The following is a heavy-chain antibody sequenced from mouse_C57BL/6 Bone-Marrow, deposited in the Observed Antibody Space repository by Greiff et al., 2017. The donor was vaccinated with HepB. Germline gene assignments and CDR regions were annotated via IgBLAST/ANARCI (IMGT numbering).Heavy chain of an antibody. J-gene: IGHJ1*03. CDR3: AKERNWDHWYFDV. Sequence: QVQLQQPGAELVKPGASVKLSCKASGYTFTSYWMQWVKQRPGQGLEWIGEIDPSDSYTNYNQKFKGKATLTVDTSSSTAYMQLSSLTSEDSAVYYWAKERNWDHWYFDVWGTGTTVTVSS. V-gene: IGHV1-50*01. D-gene: IGHD4-1*01. CDR2: IDPSDSYT. CDR1: GYTFTSYW.